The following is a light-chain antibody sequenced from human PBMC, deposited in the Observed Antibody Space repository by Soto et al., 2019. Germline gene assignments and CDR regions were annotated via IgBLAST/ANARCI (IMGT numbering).Light chain of an antibody. CDR1: SSNIGAGYD. J-gene: IGLJ3*02. CDR2: GNS. CDR3: QSYDSSLSGFWV. V-gene: IGLV1-40*01. Sequence: QSVLTQPPSVSGAPGQRVTISCTGSSSNIGAGYDVHWYQQLPGTAPKLLIYGNSNRPSGVPDRFSGSKSGTSASLAITGLHAEYESDYYCQSYDSSLSGFWVFGGGTKLTGL.